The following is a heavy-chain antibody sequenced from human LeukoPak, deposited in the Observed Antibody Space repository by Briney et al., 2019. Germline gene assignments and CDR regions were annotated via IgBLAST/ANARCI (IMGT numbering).Heavy chain of an antibody. V-gene: IGHV5-51*01. CDR3: ARVGGIAVADHFDY. J-gene: IGHJ4*02. CDR1: GYSFSGYW. CDR2: VYPDNSDT. D-gene: IGHD6-19*01. Sequence: GESLKISGKGSGYSFSGYWICWVRQMPGKGLEWRRIVYPDNSDTRYSPSFQGQVTISADKSITTAYLPWSSLKASDTAMYYCARVGGIAVADHFDYWGQGTLVTVSS.